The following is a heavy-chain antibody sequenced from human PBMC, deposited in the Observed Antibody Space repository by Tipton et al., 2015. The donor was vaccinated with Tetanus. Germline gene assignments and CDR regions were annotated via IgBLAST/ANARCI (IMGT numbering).Heavy chain of an antibody. CDR1: GASINAGGYL. V-gene: IGHV4-31*02. CDR3: ARGLPREPFYLDY. J-gene: IGHJ4*02. CDR2: IYYTELT. Sequence: GASINAGGYLWTWVRQHPGKGLEWIGNIYYTELTSYTPSLNSRVSISVDTSKNQFSLWLTSVTAADTAVYFCARGLPREPFYLDYWGQGKQVTVSS. D-gene: IGHD1-26*01.